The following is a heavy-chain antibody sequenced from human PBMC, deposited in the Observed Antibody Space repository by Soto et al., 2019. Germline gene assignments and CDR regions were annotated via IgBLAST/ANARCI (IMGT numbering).Heavy chain of an antibody. CDR1: GGSISSGDYY. CDR3: ARDNVWFGELHWFDP. J-gene: IGHJ5*02. CDR2: IYYSGST. Sequence: QVQLQESGPGLVKPSQTLSLTCTVSGGSISSGDYYWSWIRQPPGKGLEWIGYIYYSGSTYYNPSLKSGVTISVDTSKNQFSLKLSSVTAADTAVYYCARDNVWFGELHWFDPWGQGTLVTVSS. V-gene: IGHV4-30-4*01. D-gene: IGHD3-10*01.